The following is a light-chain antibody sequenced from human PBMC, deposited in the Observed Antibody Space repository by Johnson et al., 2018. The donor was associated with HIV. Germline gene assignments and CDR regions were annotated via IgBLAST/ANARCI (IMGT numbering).Light chain of an antibody. CDR3: GTWDSGLRTCF. J-gene: IGLJ1*01. CDR2: DNN. Sequence: QAVLTQPPSVSAAPGQRVTISCSGSSSNIGNNYVSWYQQVPGTAPKLLIYDNNKRPSGIPDRFSGSKSGTSATLGITGLQTGDEADYYCGTWDSGLRTCFLGTGTKVTVL. V-gene: IGLV1-51*01. CDR1: SSNIGNNY.